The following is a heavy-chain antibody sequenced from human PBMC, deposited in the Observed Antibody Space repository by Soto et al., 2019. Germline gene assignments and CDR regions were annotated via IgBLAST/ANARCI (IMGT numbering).Heavy chain of an antibody. Sequence: GASVKVSCKASGGTFSSYAISWVRQAPGQGLEWMGGIIPIFGTANYAQKFQGRVTITADKSTSTAYMELSSLRSEDTAVHYCARDGHDSSSAEAFDIWGQGTMVTVSS. CDR3: ARDGHDSSSAEAFDI. V-gene: IGHV1-69*06. J-gene: IGHJ3*02. CDR2: IIPIFGTA. D-gene: IGHD3-22*01. CDR1: GGTFSSYA.